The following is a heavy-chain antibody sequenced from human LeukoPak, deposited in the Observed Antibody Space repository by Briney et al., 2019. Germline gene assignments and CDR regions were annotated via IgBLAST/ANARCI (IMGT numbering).Heavy chain of an antibody. CDR1: GYTFTGYY. CDR3: ARVGSSGSTFDY. D-gene: IGHD6-19*01. CDR2: INPNSWGT. V-gene: IGHV1-2*02. J-gene: IGHJ4*02. Sequence: ASVKVSCKASGYTFTGYYMHWVRQAPGQGLEWMGWINPNSWGTNYAQKFQGRATMTRDTSISTAYMELSRLRSDDTAVYYCARVGSSGSTFDYWGQGTLVTVSS.